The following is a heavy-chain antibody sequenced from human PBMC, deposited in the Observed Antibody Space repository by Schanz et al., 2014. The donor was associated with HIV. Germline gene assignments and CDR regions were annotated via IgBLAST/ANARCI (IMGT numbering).Heavy chain of an antibody. D-gene: IGHD2-2*01. CDR1: GFTISSNY. Sequence: EVQLVESGGGLVQPGGSLRLSCAVSGFTISSNYMSWVRQAPGKGLEWVSGISEFGGSAWYADSVKGRFTISRDNSKNTLYLQMDSLRAEDTALYFCAKSTWVDNCGQGTLVTVSS. J-gene: IGHJ4*02. V-gene: IGHV3-23*04. CDR2: ISEFGGSA. CDR3: AKSTWVDN.